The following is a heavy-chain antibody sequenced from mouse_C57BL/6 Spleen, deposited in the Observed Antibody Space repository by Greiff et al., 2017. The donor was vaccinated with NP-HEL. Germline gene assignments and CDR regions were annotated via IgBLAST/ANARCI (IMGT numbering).Heavy chain of an antibody. Sequence: EVKLEESGPGLVKPSQSLSLTCSVTGYSITSGYYWNWIRQFPGNKLEWMGYISYDGSNNYNPSLKNRISITRDTSKNQFFLKLNSVTTEDTATYYCARGRTGFAYWGQGTLVTVSA. CDR3: ARGRTGFAY. CDR2: ISYDGSN. J-gene: IGHJ3*01. V-gene: IGHV3-6*01. CDR1: GYSITSGYY.